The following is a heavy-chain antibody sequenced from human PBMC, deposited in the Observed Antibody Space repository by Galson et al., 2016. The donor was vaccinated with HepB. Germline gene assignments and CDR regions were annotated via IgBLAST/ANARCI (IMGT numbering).Heavy chain of an antibody. V-gene: IGHV3-33*01. CDR1: GFIFSSYG. D-gene: IGHD3-3*01. J-gene: IGHJ4*02. Sequence: SLRLSCAASGFIFSSYGMHWVRQAPGKGLEWVAVIWYDGSNKYYADSVKGRLTISRDNSKNTLYLQMNNLRVEDTAVYYCARNHGMVIKYYFDYWGQGALVTVSS. CDR2: IWYDGSNK. CDR3: ARNHGMVIKYYFDY.